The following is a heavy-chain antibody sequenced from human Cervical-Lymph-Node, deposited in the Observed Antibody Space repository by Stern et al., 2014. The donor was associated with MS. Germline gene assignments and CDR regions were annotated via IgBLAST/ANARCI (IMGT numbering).Heavy chain of an antibody. CDR1: GGIFSTSV. V-gene: IGHV1-69*01. CDR3: ARERDNSYAFDS. Sequence: QVQLVQSGAEMRKPGSSVRVSCKASGGIFSTSVISWLRQAPGQGLEGMGGISPMFGRANYAQRFQGSVTITADESTSTVYMGLTSLRSEDTAVYYCARERDNSYAFDSWGQGTLVTVSS. D-gene: IGHD3-16*01. CDR2: ISPMFGRA. J-gene: IGHJ4*02.